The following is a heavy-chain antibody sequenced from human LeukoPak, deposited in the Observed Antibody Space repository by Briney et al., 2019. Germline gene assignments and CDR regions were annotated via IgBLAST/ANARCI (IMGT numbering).Heavy chain of an antibody. CDR1: GGSFSGYY. D-gene: IGHD4-11*01. J-gene: IGHJ4*02. CDR3: ALEPYSNGPGSFDY. CDR2: IKQDGSEK. Sequence: PSETLSLTCAVYGGSFSGYYWSWVRQAPGKGLEWVANIKQDGSEKYYVDSVKGRFTISRDNAKNSLYLQMNSLRAEDTAVYYCALEPYSNGPGSFDYWGQGTLVTVSS. V-gene: IGHV3-7*01.